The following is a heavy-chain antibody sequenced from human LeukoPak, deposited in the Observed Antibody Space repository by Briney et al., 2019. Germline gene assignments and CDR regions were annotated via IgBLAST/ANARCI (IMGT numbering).Heavy chain of an antibody. CDR2: TYYRSKWYN. CDR1: GDSVSSNSAA. D-gene: IGHD3-22*01. V-gene: IGHV6-1*01. CDR3: ARDYDSSGHGAFDY. J-gene: IGHJ4*02. Sequence: SQTLSLTCALSGDSVSSNSAAWNWIRQSPSRGLEWLGRTYYRSKWYNDYAVSVKSRITINPDTSKNQFSLQLNSVTPEDTAVYYCARDYDSSGHGAFDYWGQGTLVTVSS.